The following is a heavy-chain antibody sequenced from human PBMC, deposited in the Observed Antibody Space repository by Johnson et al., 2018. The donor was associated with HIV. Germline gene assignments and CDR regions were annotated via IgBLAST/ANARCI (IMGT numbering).Heavy chain of an antibody. CDR1: GFTFSDYY. J-gene: IGHJ3*02. CDR3: TRLPSGYSRDAFDI. D-gene: IGHD5-18*01. V-gene: IGHV3-66*04. CDR2: IYSGGST. Sequence: VQLVESGGGLVKPGGSLRLSCAASGFTFSDYYMSWIRQAPGKGLEWVSVIYSGGSTYYADSVKGRFTISRDNSKNTLYLQMNSLRAEDTAVYYCTRLPSGYSRDAFDIWGQGTMVTVSS.